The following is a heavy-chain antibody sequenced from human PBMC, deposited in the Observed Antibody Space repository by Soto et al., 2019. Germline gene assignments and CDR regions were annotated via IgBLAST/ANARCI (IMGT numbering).Heavy chain of an antibody. CDR3: AKDGSNYTPGYYYGMDV. J-gene: IGHJ6*02. V-gene: IGHV3-9*01. D-gene: IGHD4-4*01. CDR2: ISWNSGSI. CDR1: GFTFDDYA. Sequence: PGGSLRLSCAASGFTFDDYAMHWVRQAPGKGLEWVSGISWNSGSIGYADSVKGRFTISRDNAKNSLYLQMNSLRAEDTALYYCAKDGSNYTPGYYYGMDVWGQGTTVTVSS.